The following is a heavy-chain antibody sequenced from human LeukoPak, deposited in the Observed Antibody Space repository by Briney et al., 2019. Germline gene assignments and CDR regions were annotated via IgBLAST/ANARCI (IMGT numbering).Heavy chain of an antibody. J-gene: IGHJ4*02. CDR2: ISSSGSTI. CDR3: AREHAGSRWDYFDY. CDR1: GFTFSSYE. Sequence: GGSLRLSCAASGFTFSSYEMNWVRQAPGKGLEWVSYISSSGSTIYYADSVKGRFTISRDNAKNSLYLQMNSLRAEDTAVYYCAREHAGSRWDYFDYWGQGTLVTVSS. D-gene: IGHD4-23*01. V-gene: IGHV3-48*03.